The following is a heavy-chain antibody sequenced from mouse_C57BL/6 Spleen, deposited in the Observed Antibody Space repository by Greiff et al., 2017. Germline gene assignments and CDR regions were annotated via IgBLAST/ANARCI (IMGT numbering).Heavy chain of an antibody. CDR3: ARNSGYYAMDY. D-gene: IGHD3-1*01. CDR2: IWTGGGT. Sequence: QVQLKESGPGLVAPSQSLSITCTVSGFSLTSYAISWVRQPPGKGLEWLGVIWTGGGTHYNSALQSRLSIIKDNSKSQVFLKMNSLQTYDTSRYYCARNSGYYAMDYWGQGTSVTVSS. J-gene: IGHJ4*01. V-gene: IGHV2-9-1*01. CDR1: GFSLTSYA.